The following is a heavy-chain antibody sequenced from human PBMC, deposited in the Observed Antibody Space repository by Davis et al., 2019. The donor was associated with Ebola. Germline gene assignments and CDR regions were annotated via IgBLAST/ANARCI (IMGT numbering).Heavy chain of an antibody. CDR2: IKPDGSEQ. CDR1: GLSFSRYW. D-gene: IGHD1-26*01. Sequence: GGSLTLSCAASGLSFSRYWMSWVRQAPGKGLEWVANIKPDGSEQQYVDSVKGRFTISRDHAKNSLYLQMNSLRVEDTAVYYCARPLRSASPSYWGQGTLVTVSS. J-gene: IGHJ4*02. V-gene: IGHV3-7*01. CDR3: ARPLRSASPSY.